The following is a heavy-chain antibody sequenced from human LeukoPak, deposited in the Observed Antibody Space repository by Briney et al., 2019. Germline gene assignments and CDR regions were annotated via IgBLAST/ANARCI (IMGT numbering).Heavy chain of an antibody. J-gene: IGHJ4*02. CDR1: GGSISGYY. D-gene: IGHD2-15*01. Sequence: PSETLSLTCTVSGGSISGYYWNWIRQPPGKGLEWIGYIYYSGSTNYNPPLKSRVTMSLDTSKNQFSLKLSSVTAADTAVYHCARDSGSNFDYWGQGTLVTVSS. CDR3: ARDSGSNFDY. V-gene: IGHV4-59*01. CDR2: IYYSGST.